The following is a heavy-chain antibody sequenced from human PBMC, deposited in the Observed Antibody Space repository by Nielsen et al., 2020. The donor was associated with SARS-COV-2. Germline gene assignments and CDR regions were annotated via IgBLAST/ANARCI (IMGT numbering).Heavy chain of an antibody. CDR3: ARDHDTMIALDY. V-gene: IGHV3-21*01. D-gene: IGHD3-22*01. CDR2: ISSSSSYI. J-gene: IGHJ4*02. CDR1: GFTFSSYS. Sequence: GESLKISCAASGFTFSSYSMNWVRQAPGKGLEWVSSISSSSSYIYYADSVKGRFTISRDNAKNSLYLQMNSLRAEDTAVYYCARDHDTMIALDYWGQGTLVTVSS.